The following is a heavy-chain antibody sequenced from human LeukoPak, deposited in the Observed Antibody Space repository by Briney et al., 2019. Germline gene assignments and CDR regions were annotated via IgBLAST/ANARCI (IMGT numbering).Heavy chain of an antibody. V-gene: IGHV3-7*01. CDR3: AGARGWEFSS. CDR1: GFTFSSYW. D-gene: IGHD1-26*01. Sequence: QPGGSLRLSCAASGFTFSSYWMGWVRQAPGMGLEWVATIKQDGSEKYYLDSVKGRFTISRDNAKNSLFLQMNSLRAEDTAVYYCAGARGWEFSSWGQGTLVNVSS. CDR2: IKQDGSEK. J-gene: IGHJ5*02.